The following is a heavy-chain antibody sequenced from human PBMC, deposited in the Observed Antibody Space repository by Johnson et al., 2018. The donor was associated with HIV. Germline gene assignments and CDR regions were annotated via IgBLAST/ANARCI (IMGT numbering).Heavy chain of an antibody. J-gene: IGHJ3*02. Sequence: VQLVESGGGLVQPGGSLRLSCAASGFTFSSYEMNWVRQAPGKGLEWVSYISSSGSTIYYADSVKGRFTISRDNAKYSLYLQMHSLRAEDTAVYYCARAFPPSGYDFRGRSYAFDIWGQGTMVTVSS. CDR3: ARAFPPSGYDFRGRSYAFDI. CDR1: GFTFSSYE. V-gene: IGHV3-48*03. D-gene: IGHD5-12*01. CDR2: ISSSGSTI.